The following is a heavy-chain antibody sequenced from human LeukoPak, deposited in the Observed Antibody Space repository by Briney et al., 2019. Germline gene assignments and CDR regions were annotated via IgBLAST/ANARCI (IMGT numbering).Heavy chain of an antibody. CDR3: ARLMDTAMVPWYFDL. V-gene: IGHV4-34*01. D-gene: IGHD5-18*01. CDR1: GGSFSGYF. CDR2: INHSGST. J-gene: IGHJ2*01. Sequence: SETLSLTCAVYGGSFSGYFWSWIRQPPGKGLEWIGEINHSGSTNYNPSLKSRVTISVDTSKNQFSLKLSSVTAADTAVYYCARLMDTAMVPWYFDLWGRGTLVTVSS.